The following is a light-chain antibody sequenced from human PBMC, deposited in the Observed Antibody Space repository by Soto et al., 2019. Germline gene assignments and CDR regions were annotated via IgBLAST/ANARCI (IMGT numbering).Light chain of an antibody. J-gene: IGKJ1*01. CDR3: QQYDYWPRT. CDR2: GAS. CDR1: QSISSS. Sequence: EIVMTQSPATLAVSPGESATLSCRASQSISSSKLAWYQQNPGQAPRLLMYGASNRATGIPARFSGSGSGTEFTLTISSLQSEDFAVYYCQQYDYWPRTFGQGTTGDIK. V-gene: IGKV3-15*01.